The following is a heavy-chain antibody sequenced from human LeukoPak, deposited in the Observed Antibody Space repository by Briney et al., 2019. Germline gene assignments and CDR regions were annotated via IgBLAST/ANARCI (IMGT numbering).Heavy chain of an antibody. V-gene: IGHV4-61*01. CDR1: GGSVSSGSYY. CDR3: ARESTYGSGSYHDY. D-gene: IGHD3-10*01. J-gene: IGHJ4*02. Sequence: SETLSLTCTVSGGSVSSGSYYWSWIRQPPGKGLEWIGYIYYSGSTNYNPSLKSRVTISVDTSKNQFSLKLSSVTAADTAVYYCARESTYGSGSYHDYWGQGTLVTVSS. CDR2: IYYSGST.